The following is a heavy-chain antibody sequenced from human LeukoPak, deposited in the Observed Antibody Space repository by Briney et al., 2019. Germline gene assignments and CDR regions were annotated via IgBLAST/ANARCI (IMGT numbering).Heavy chain of an antibody. J-gene: IGHJ4*02. CDR1: GFTFSSYS. D-gene: IGHD3-10*01. CDR2: ISSSSSYI. Sequence: PGGSLRLSCAASGFTFSSYSMNWVRQAPGKGLEWVSSISSSSSYIYYADSVKGRFTISRDNSKNTLYLQMNSLRAEDAAVYYCARAPLYGFGESSFDYWGQGTLVTVSS. V-gene: IGHV3-21*04. CDR3: ARAPLYGFGESSFDY.